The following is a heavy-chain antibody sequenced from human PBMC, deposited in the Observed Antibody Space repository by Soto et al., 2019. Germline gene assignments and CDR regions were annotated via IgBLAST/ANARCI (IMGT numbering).Heavy chain of an antibody. CDR3: AQRWIAARAAQVHDY. J-gene: IGHJ4*02. D-gene: IGHD6-6*01. V-gene: IGHV1-69*13. CDR1: GCTFSSYA. Sequence: SVKVTCKASGCTFSSYAISWVRQAPGQGLEWMGGIIPICGTANYAQKFQGRVTITADESTSTAYMELSSLRSEDTAVYYCAQRWIAARAAQVHDYWGQGTLVTVSS. CDR2: IIPICGTA.